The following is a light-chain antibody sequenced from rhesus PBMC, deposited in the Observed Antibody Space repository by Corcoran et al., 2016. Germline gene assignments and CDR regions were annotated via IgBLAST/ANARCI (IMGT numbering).Light chain of an antibody. CDR1: QGITND. CDR2: EAS. J-gene: IGKJ3*01. CDR3: QHYYTLPFT. V-gene: IGKV1-25*01. Sequence: DIQMTQSPSSLSASVGDRVTITCRASQGITNDLAWYQQKPGETPKLLINEASSLQSGIPSRFSGSGSGTDFTLTVSILQSEDFATYYFQHYYTLPFTFGPGTKLDI.